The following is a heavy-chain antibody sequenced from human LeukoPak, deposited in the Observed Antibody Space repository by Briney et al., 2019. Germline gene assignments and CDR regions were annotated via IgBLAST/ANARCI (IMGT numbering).Heavy chain of an antibody. J-gene: IGHJ4*02. V-gene: IGHV3-30-3*01. CDR3: ARVKGGIAAAGNYSDY. CDR2: VSYDGGSK. CDR1: GFAFSSYA. Sequence: GRSLRLSCAASGFAFSSYAMHWVRQGPGKGLEWVALVSYDGGSKYYADSVKGRITISRDNSKNTLHLQMNSLRTEDTAVYYCARVKGGIAAAGNYSDYWGQGTLVTVSS. D-gene: IGHD6-13*01.